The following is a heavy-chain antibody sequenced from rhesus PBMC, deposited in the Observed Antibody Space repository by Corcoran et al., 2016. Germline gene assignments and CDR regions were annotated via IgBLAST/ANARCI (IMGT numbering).Heavy chain of an antibody. CDR3: ARDRSFGNSYGLDS. CDR1: GASIRNNW. CDR2: IVGYWKSI. D-gene: IGHD4-35*01. J-gene: IGHJ6*01. Sequence: QVQLQESGPGLVKPSETLSLTCTVSGASIRNNWWSWIRQSPGTGLEWIGAIVGYWKSINNNPARKSRITIAKDASKNQFFLNLNSVAAADTAVYYCARDRSFGNSYGLDSWGQGVVVTVSS. V-gene: IGHV4-80*01.